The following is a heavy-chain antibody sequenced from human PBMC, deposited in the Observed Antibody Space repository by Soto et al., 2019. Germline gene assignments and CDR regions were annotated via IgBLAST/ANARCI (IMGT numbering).Heavy chain of an antibody. J-gene: IGHJ6*02. D-gene: IGHD3-10*01. V-gene: IGHV1-69*01. Sequence: QVQLVQSGAEVKKPGSSVKVSCKASGGTFSSYAISWVRQAPGQGLEWMGGIIPIFGTANYAQKFQGRVTITTDQSTSTAYMELSSLRAEDTAVYYCARDRSYYYGSGSYSPRGRMDVWGQGTTVTVSS. CDR1: GGTFSSYA. CDR3: ARDRSYYYGSGSYSPRGRMDV. CDR2: IIPIFGTA.